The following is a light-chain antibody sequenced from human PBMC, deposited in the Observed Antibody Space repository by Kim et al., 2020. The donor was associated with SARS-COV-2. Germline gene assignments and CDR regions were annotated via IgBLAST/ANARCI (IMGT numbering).Light chain of an antibody. J-gene: IGLJ2*01. CDR3: NSRDTSGNHLVV. CDR2: GKN. V-gene: IGLV3-19*01. Sequence: GQTVSITCPGDSLKIYYATWYQQKPGQAPVLVIYGKNNRPSGIPDRFSGSSSVNTASLTITGAQAEDEADYYCNSRDTSGNHLVVFGGGTQLTVL. CDR1: SLKIYY.